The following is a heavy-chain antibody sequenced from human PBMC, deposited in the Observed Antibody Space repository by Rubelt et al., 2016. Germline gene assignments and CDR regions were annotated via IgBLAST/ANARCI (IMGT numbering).Heavy chain of an antibody. Sequence: QVQLVQSGAEVKKPGASVKVSCKASGYTFTSYYMHWVRQAPGQGLEWMGGFDGEDGETVYAQNFQGRLIMTEDTSTDAAYMERSRLTSADTAVYYCSTADSSSWYDATDTWGQGTMVTVSS. CDR1: GYTFTSYY. CDR3: STADSSSWYDATDT. V-gene: IGHV1-24*01. CDR2: FDGEDGET. J-gene: IGHJ3*02. D-gene: IGHD6-13*01.